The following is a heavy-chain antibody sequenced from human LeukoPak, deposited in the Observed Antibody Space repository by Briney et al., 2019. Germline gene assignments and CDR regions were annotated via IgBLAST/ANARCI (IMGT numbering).Heavy chain of an antibody. Sequence: ASVKVSCKASGYTFSNYYMHWVRHAPGQGLEWMGIINPSGGSTSYAQKFQGRVTMTRDTSTSTVYMELSSLKSEDTAVYYCARGAQSPRGRFDPWGQGTLVTVSS. CDR1: GYTFSNYY. V-gene: IGHV1-46*01. CDR3: ARGAQSPRGRFDP. CDR2: INPSGGST. D-gene: IGHD3-16*01. J-gene: IGHJ5*02.